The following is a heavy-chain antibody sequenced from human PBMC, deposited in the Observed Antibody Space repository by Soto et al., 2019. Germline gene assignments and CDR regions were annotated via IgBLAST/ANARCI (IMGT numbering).Heavy chain of an antibody. J-gene: IGHJ3*02. CDR1: ADIFNNYY. CDR2: MTPSDGST. Sequence: ASVKVSCKTSADIFNNYYMHWVRRAPGQGLEWMGVMTPSDGSTNYAQSFQGRVTMTRDTSTRTVYVELSSLRSEDTAVYYCAKHCGGDCSNGFDIWGQGTKVTVSS. V-gene: IGHV1-46*02. CDR3: AKHCGGDCSNGFDI. D-gene: IGHD2-21*02.